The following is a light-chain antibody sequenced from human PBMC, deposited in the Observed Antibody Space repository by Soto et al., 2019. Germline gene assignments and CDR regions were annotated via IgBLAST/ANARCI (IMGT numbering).Light chain of an antibody. CDR3: QHYGSSPRWT. CDR1: QSVSSSY. V-gene: IGKV3-20*01. J-gene: IGKJ1*01. Sequence: EIVLTQSPGTLSLSPGERATLSCRASQSVSSSYLAWYQQKPGQAPRLLSYGASSRATGIPDRFSGSGSGSDFTLTISRLEPEDFAVYYCQHYGSSPRWTFGQGTTVEIK. CDR2: GAS.